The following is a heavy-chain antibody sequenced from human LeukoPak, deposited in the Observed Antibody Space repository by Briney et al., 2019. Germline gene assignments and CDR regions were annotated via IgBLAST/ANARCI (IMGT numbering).Heavy chain of an antibody. J-gene: IGHJ3*02. CDR1: GGSISSYY. D-gene: IGHD2-15*01. V-gene: IGHV4-4*07. Sequence: SEILSLTCTVSGGSISSYYWSWIRQPAGKGPEWIGRIYTSGSTNYNPSLKSRVTISVDTSKNQFSLRLSSVTAADTAVYYCARGFSLGYCSGGTCYDAFDIWGQGTMVTVSS. CDR2: IYTSGST. CDR3: ARGFSLGYCSGGTCYDAFDI.